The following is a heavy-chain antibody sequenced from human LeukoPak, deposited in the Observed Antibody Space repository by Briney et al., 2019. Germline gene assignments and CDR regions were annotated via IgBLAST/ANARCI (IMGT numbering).Heavy chain of an antibody. CDR3: ALKDMVRGVRGAFDI. Sequence: ASVKVSCKASGYTFTSYGISWVRQAPGQGLEWMGWISAYNGNTNYAQKLQGRVTMTTDTSTSTAYMELRSLRSDDTAVYYCALKDMVRGVRGAFDIWGQGTMVTVSS. CDR1: GYTFTSYG. CDR2: ISAYNGNT. D-gene: IGHD3-10*01. J-gene: IGHJ3*02. V-gene: IGHV1-18*01.